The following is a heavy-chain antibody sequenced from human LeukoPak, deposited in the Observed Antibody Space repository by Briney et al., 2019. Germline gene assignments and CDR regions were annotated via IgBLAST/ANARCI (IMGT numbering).Heavy chain of an antibody. CDR2: IKQDGSEK. CDR3: ARSRGVIVY. V-gene: IGHV3-7*05. CDR1: GFTLSSYW. Sequence: PGGSLRLSCAASGFTLSSYWMSWVRQAPGKGLEWVANIKQDGSEKYYVDSVKGRFTISRDNAKNSLYLQMNSLRAEDTAVYYCARSRGVIVYWGQGTLVTVSS. D-gene: IGHD3-16*02. J-gene: IGHJ4*02.